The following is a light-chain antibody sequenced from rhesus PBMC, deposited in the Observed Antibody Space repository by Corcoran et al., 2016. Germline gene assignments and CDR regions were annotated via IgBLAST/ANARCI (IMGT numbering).Light chain of an antibody. CDR2: GAS. V-gene: IGKV3-24*01. CDR1: QSVSSS. CDR3: LQHSNWPRT. Sequence: EIVMTQSPATLSLSPGERATLSCRASQSVSSSLAWYQQKPGQAPRLLFYGASGRATGIPDRFSGRGSGTAFTLTISSLEPEEVAVYYCLQHSNWPRTFGQGTKVEIK. J-gene: IGKJ1*01.